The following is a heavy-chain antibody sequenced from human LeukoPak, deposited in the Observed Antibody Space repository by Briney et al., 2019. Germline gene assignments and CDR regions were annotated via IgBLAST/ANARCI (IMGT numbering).Heavy chain of an antibody. CDR1: GFTFSSYS. Sequence: GGSLRLSCAASGFTFSSYSMNWVRQAPGKGLEWVANIKQDGSEKYYVDSVKGRFTISRDNAKNSLYLQMNSLRAEDTAVYYCARSLLWFGELLYPDAFDIWGQGTMVTVSS. CDR2: IKQDGSEK. V-gene: IGHV3-7*01. J-gene: IGHJ3*02. CDR3: ARSLLWFGELLYPDAFDI. D-gene: IGHD3-10*01.